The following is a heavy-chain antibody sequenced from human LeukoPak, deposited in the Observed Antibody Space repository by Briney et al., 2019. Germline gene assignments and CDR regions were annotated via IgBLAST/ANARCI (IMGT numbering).Heavy chain of an antibody. D-gene: IGHD4-11*01. CDR2: ISYDGSNK. Sequence: GGSLRLSCAASGFTFSSYGMHWVRQAPGKGLEWVAVISYDGSNKYYADSVKGRFTISRDNSKNTLYLQMNSLRAEDTAVYYCAREGDYRALSDYWGQGTLVTVSS. CDR3: AREGDYRALSDY. CDR1: GFTFSSYG. V-gene: IGHV3-30*03. J-gene: IGHJ4*02.